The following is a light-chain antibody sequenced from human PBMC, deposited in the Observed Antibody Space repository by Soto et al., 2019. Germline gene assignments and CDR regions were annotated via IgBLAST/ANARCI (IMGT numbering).Light chain of an antibody. CDR3: QSYAGSNNYV. CDR1: SSDVGGYNH. V-gene: IGLV2-8*01. J-gene: IGLJ1*01. Sequence: QSVLTQPPPASGSPGQSVTISCTGTSSDVGGYNHVSWYQQYPGKAPKLMISEVNKRPSGVPDRFSGSKSGNTASLTVSGLQAEDEADYYCQSYAGSNNYVFGTGTKVTVL. CDR2: EVN.